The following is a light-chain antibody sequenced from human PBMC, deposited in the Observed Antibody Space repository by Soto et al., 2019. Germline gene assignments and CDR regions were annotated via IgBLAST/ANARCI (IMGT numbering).Light chain of an antibody. V-gene: IGKV1-39*01. CDR3: QQSYSTPLT. CDR2: AAS. CDR1: QSIYNY. Sequence: DIQMTQSPSSLSASVGDRVTITCRASQSIYNYLNWYQQKPGKAPKLLIYAASSLQSGVPSRFSGSGSGTDFTLTISSLQPEDFETYYCQQSYSTPLTLGGGTKVDIK. J-gene: IGKJ4*01.